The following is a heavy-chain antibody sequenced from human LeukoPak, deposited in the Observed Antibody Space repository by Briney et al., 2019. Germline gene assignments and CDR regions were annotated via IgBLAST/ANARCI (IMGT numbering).Heavy chain of an antibody. CDR3: ARHRGPSYGSGSYYPNWFDP. Sequence: SQTLSLTCTVSGGSISSSSYYWGWIRQPPAKGLERIGSIYYSGSTYYNPSLKSRVTISVDTSKNQFSLKLSSVTAADTAVYYCARHRGPSYGSGSYYPNWFDPWGQGTLVTVSS. D-gene: IGHD3-10*01. CDR1: GGSISSSSYY. CDR2: IYYSGST. V-gene: IGHV4-39*01. J-gene: IGHJ5*02.